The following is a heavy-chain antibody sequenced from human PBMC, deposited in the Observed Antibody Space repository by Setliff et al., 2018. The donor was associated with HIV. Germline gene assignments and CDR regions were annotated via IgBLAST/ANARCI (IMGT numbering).Heavy chain of an antibody. J-gene: IGHJ4*02. CDR3: ARRTLITGYDY. D-gene: IGHD3-16*01. CDR2: LYYSGTT. CDR1: GGSISSSSYY. V-gene: IGHV4-39*01. Sequence: PSETLSLTCTVSGGSISSSSYYWGWIRQPPGKGLEWIGSLYYSGTTYYNPSLKSRLTISVDTSKNQFSLKLSSVTAADTAVYHCARRTLITGYDYWGQGTLVTVSS.